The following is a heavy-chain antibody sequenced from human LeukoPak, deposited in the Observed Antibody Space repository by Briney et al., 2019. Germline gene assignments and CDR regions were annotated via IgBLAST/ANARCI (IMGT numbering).Heavy chain of an antibody. CDR3: SSGWYFGAFDI. V-gene: IGHV3-30*03. D-gene: IGHD6-19*01. CDR1: GFTFSSYG. Sequence: GRSLRLSCAASGFTFSSYGMHWVRQAPGKGLEWVAVISYDGSNKYYADSVKGRFTISRDNSKNTLYLQMNSLRAEDTAVYYCSSGWYFGAFDIWGQGTMVTVSS. CDR2: ISYDGSNK. J-gene: IGHJ3*02.